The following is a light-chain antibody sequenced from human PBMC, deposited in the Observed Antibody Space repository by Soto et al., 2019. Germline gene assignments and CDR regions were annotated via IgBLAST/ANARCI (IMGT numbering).Light chain of an antibody. CDR3: QQYNNWPPIT. V-gene: IGKV3-15*01. CDR1: QSVSSN. Sequence: MTQDPSTLSVSPGEGAHLSCRSSQSVSSNLAWYQQKPGQAPRLLIYGASTRATGIPARFSGSGSGTAFTLTISSLQSEDFAVYYCQQYNNWPPITFGQGTRLEIK. J-gene: IGKJ5*01. CDR2: GAS.